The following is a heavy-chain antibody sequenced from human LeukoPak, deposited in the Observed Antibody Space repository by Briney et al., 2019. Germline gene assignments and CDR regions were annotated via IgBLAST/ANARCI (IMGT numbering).Heavy chain of an antibody. CDR2: ISGSGGST. J-gene: IGHJ4*02. CDR3: AKGHSSSWRCASDY. CDR1: GFTFSSYA. Sequence: PGGSLRLSCAASGFTFSSYAMSWVRQAPGKGLEWVSAISGSGGSTYYADSVKGRFTISRDNSKNTPYLQMNSLRAEDTAVYYCAKGHSSSWRCASDYWGQGTLVTVSS. V-gene: IGHV3-23*01. D-gene: IGHD6-13*01.